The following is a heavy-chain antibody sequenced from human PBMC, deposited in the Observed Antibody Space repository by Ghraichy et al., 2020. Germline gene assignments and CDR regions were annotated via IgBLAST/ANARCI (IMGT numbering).Heavy chain of an antibody. CDR1: GFTFSSYA. Sequence: LSLTCAASGFTFSSYAMSWVRQAPGKGLEWVSAISGSGGSTYYADSVKGRFTISRDNSKNTLYLQMNSLRAEDTAVYYCAISTGYCSGGSCYSLAQIDYWGQGTLVTVSS. CDR2: ISGSGGST. V-gene: IGHV3-23*01. D-gene: IGHD2-15*01. CDR3: AISTGYCSGGSCYSLAQIDY. J-gene: IGHJ4*02.